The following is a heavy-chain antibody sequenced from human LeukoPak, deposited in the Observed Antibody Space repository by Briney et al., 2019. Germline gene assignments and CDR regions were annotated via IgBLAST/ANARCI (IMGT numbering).Heavy chain of an antibody. CDR2: FYSSVST. J-gene: IGHJ4*02. CDR1: GGSISSYY. D-gene: IGHD1-7*01. Sequence: PSETLSLTCIVSGGSISSYYWNWIRQSAGKGLEWIGRFYSSVSTDYNPSLKSRVTISVDTSKNQFSLKLSSVTAADTAVYYCARDEITGTTDYWGQGTLVTVSS. CDR3: ARDEITGTTDY. V-gene: IGHV4-4*07.